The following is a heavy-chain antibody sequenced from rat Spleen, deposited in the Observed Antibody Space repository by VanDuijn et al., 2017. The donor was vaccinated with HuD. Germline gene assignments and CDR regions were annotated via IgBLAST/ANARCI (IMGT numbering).Heavy chain of an antibody. CDR1: GFSLTSNS. Sequence: QVQLKESGPGLVQPSQTLSLTCTVPGFSLTSNSVSWVRQATGKGLEWMGAIWSGGSTDYNSVLKSRLSISRDTSKRQVFLKRNCLLTEDTASYFGTSPFLWFAYWGQGTLVTVSS. CDR2: IWSGGST. V-gene: IGHV2-1*01. J-gene: IGHJ3*01. CDR3: TSPFLWFAY.